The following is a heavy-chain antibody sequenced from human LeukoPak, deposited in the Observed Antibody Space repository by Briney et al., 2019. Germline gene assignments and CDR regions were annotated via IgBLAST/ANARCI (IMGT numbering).Heavy chain of an antibody. Sequence: GGSLRLSCVASGFTFGDYGMSWIRQAPGKGLEWVSGISWNAGSTDHADSVKGRFTISRDNAKNSPYLQMNSLRAEDTAVYYCAKGLRNYYYYGMDVWGQGTTVTVSS. J-gene: IGHJ6*02. CDR2: ISWNAGST. V-gene: IGHV3-20*04. CDR1: GFTFGDYG. CDR3: AKGLRNYYYYGMDV.